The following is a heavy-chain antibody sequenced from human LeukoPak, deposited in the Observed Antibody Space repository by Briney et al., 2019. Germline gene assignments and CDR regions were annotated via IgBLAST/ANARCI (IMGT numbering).Heavy chain of an antibody. CDR1: GYTFTGYY. V-gene: IGHV1-2*06. Sequence: ASVKVSCKASGYTFTGYYMHWVRQAPGQGLEWMGRINPNSGGTNYAQKFQGRVTMTRDTSKNQFSLKLSSVTAADTAVYYCARDSFEWFGEPGLSNWFDPWGQGTLVTVSS. D-gene: IGHD3-10*01. CDR3: ARDSFEWFGEPGLSNWFDP. CDR2: INPNSGGT. J-gene: IGHJ5*02.